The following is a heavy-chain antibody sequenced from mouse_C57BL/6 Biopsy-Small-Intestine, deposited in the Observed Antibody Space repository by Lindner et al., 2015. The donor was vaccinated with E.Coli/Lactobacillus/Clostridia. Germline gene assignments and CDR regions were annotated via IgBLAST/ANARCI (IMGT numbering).Heavy chain of an antibody. CDR2: ISGNNDNP. Sequence: SVKVSCKASGYTFFDYGINWVRQAPGQGLEWMGWISGNNDNPHYAQILQGRVTMTTDTSTSTAYMELRSLRSDDTAVYYCARDFCTGAGCYHALGHWGQGTLVTVSS. V-gene: IGHV1-84*02. J-gene: IGHJ4*01. D-gene: IGHD3-1*01. CDR1: GYTFFDYG. CDR3: ARDFCTGAGCYHALGH.